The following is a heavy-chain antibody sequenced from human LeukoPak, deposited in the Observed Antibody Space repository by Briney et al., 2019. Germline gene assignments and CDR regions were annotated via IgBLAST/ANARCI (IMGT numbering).Heavy chain of an antibody. D-gene: IGHD1-26*01. CDR1: GFTFSSYA. J-gene: IGHJ4*02. CDR3: AVGSYLGRNFDY. CDR2: ISGSGGST. Sequence: GGSLRLSCAASGFTFSSYAMSWVRQAPGKGLEWVSAISGSGGSTYYADSVEGRFTISRDNSKNTLYLQMNSLRAEDTAVYYSAVGSYLGRNFDYWGQGTLVTVSS. V-gene: IGHV3-23*01.